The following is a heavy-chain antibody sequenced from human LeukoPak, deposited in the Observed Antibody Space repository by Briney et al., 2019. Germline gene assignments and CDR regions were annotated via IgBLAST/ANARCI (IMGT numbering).Heavy chain of an antibody. J-gene: IGHJ4*02. Sequence: GGSLRLSCAASGFTFSSYWMHWVRQAPGKGLVWVSPINPDGTVTTYADSVKGRFTISRDNAKNTLNLQMHSLRAEDTAVYYCAKLLESNWDVHFDFWGQGTLVTVSS. CDR2: INPDGTVT. V-gene: IGHV3-74*01. D-gene: IGHD1-1*01. CDR1: GFTFSSYW. CDR3: AKLLESNWDVHFDF.